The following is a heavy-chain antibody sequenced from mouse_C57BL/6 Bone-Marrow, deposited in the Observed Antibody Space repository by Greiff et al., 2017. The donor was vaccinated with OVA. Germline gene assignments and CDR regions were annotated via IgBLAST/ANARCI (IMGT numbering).Heavy chain of an antibody. CDR1: GYTFTDYY. D-gene: IGHD2-4*01. V-gene: IGHV1-75*01. CDR2: IFPGSGST. CDR3: ARGGDYDWCVFDY. Sequence: VQRVESGPELVKPGASVKISCKASGYTFTDYYINWVKQRPGQGLEWIGWIFPGSGSTYYNEKFKGKATLTVDKSSSTAYMLLSSLTSEDSAVYFCARGGDYDWCVFDYWGQGTTLTVSS. J-gene: IGHJ2*01.